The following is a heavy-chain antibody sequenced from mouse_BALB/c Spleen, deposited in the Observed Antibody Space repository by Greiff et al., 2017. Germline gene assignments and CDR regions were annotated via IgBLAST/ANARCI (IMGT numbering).Heavy chain of an antibody. CDR3: TRDAYYYCSSYGYFDV. D-gene: IGHD1-1*01. J-gene: IGHJ1*01. CDR1: GFTFSNYW. CDR2: IRLKSNNYAT. V-gene: IGHV6-6*02. Sequence: EVMLVESGGGLVQPGGSMKLSCVASGFTFSNYWMNWVRQSPEKGLEWVAEIRLKSNNYATHYAESVKERFTISRDDSKSSVYLQMNNLRAEDTGIYYCTRDAYYYCSSYGYFDVWGAGTAVTVSS.